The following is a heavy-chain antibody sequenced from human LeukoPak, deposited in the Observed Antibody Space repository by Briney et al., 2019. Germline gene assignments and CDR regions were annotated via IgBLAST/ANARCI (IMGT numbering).Heavy chain of an antibody. CDR1: GFKFRSNW. V-gene: IGHV3-7*01. J-gene: IGHJ4*02. CDR2: IKQDGSEK. CDR3: AREGPSVTPYY. D-gene: IGHD4-17*01. Sequence: GSLRLFCAGSGFKFRSNWVRLVRQASGKGLEVVANIKQDGSEKYYVDSVKGRFTISRDNAKNSLYLQMNSLRAEDTAVYYCAREGPSVTPYYWGQGTLVTVSS.